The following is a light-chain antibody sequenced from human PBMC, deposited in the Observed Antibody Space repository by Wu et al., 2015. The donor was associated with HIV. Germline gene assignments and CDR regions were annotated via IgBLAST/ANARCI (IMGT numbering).Light chain of an antibody. CDR3: QQYGTSLQYT. CDR1: QSVSSSY. J-gene: IGKJ2*01. CDR2: GAS. V-gene: IGKV3-20*01. Sequence: EIVLTQSPGTLSLSPGERATLSCRASQSVSSSYLAWYQQKPGQAPRLLIYGASNRAAGIPDRFSGSGSGTDFTLTISRLEPEDVAVYYCQQYGTSLQYTFGQGTKLQIK.